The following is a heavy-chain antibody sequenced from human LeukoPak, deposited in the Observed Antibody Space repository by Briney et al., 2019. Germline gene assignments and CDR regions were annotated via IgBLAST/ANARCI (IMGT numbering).Heavy chain of an antibody. CDR1: GFSFSDAW. D-gene: IGHD6-19*01. V-gene: IGHV3-15*07. CDR3: AKGKYSSGGVPDY. CDR2: IRSKADGGTP. Sequence: GGSLRLSCAASGFSFSDAWMNWVRQAPGKGLEWVGHIRSKADGGTPDYIAPVKGRFTISRDDSKDTLYLQINSLRGEDTAVYYCAKGKYSSGGVPDYWGQGTLVTVSS. J-gene: IGHJ4*02.